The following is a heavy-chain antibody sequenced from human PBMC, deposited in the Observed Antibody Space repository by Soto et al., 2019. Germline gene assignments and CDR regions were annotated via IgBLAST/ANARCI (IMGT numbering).Heavy chain of an antibody. CDR2: MNPNSGNT. D-gene: IGHD3-10*01. J-gene: IGHJ3*02. CDR3: ARVRRDPTPVLWFGELKAFDI. V-gene: IGHV1-8*01. Sequence: ASVKVSCKASGYTFTSYDINWVRQATGQGLEWMGWMNPNSGNTGYAQKFQGRVTMTRNTSISTAYMELSSLRSEDTAVYYCARVRRDPTPVLWFGELKAFDIWGQGTMVTVSS. CDR1: GYTFTSYD.